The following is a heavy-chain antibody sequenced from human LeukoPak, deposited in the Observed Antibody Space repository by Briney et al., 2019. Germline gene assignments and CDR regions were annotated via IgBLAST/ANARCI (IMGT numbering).Heavy chain of an antibody. Sequence: PSETLSLTCTVSGGSISSYYWSWIRQPPGKGLEWIGYIYYSGSTNYNPSLKSRVTISVDTSKNQFSLKLTSVTAADTAVYYCARGAYYFDYWGQGTLVTVSS. CDR1: GGSISSYY. J-gene: IGHJ4*02. CDR2: IYYSGST. CDR3: ARGAYYFDY. D-gene: IGHD1-26*01. V-gene: IGHV4-59*08.